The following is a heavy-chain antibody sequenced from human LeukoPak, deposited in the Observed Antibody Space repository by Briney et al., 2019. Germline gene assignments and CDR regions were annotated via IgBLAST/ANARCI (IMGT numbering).Heavy chain of an antibody. Sequence: GGSLRLSCAASGFTFSSYAMSWVRQAPGKGLEWVSAISGSGGSTYYADSVKGRSTISRDNSKNTLYLQMNSLRAEDTAVYYCAKGPRVLLRYFDWLLHWGQGTLVTVSS. CDR3: AKGPRVLLRYFDWLLH. CDR2: ISGSGGST. V-gene: IGHV3-23*01. D-gene: IGHD3-9*01. J-gene: IGHJ4*02. CDR1: GFTFSSYA.